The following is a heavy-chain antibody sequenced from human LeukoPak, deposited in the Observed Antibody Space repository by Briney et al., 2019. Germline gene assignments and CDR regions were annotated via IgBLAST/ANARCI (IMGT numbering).Heavy chain of an antibody. CDR3: ARQGVGARRPVDY. CDR2: IYYSGST. D-gene: IGHD1-26*01. Sequence: SETLSLTCTGSGGSISSYYWSWLRQPPGKGLEWIGYIYYSGSTNYNPSLKSRVTISVDTSKNQFSLKLSSVTAADTAVYYCARQGVGARRPVDYWGQGTLVTVSS. J-gene: IGHJ4*02. V-gene: IGHV4-59*08. CDR1: GGSISSYY.